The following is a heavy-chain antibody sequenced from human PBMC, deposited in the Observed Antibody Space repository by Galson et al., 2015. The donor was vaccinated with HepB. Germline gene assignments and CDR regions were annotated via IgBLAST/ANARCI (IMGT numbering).Heavy chain of an antibody. V-gene: IGHV3-33*01. CDR2: IWYDGSNK. CDR1: GSTFSRHG. J-gene: IGHJ4*02. Sequence: SLRLSCAASGSTFSRHGMHWVRQTPGKGLEWLALIWYDGSNKHYADSVRGRFTISRDNSKDTLYLQMNSLRAEDTAKYYCAREDPNIAVAVLDSWGQGTLVTVSS. CDR3: AREDPNIAVAVLDS. D-gene: IGHD6-19*01.